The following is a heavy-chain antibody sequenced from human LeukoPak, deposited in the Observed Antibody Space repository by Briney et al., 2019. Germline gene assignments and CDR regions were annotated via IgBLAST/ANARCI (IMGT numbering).Heavy chain of an antibody. J-gene: IGHJ4*02. Sequence: SETLSLTCAVYGGSFSGYYWSWIRKPPGKGLEWIGEINHSGSTNYNPSLKSRVTISVDTSKNQFSLKLSSVTAADTAAYYCARAPYDSSGPPSDYWGQGTLVTVSS. D-gene: IGHD3-22*01. CDR1: GGSFSGYY. CDR3: ARAPYDSSGPPSDY. V-gene: IGHV4-34*01. CDR2: INHSGST.